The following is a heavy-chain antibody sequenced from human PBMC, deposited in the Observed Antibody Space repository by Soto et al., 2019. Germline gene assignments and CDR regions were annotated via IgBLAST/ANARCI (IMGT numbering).Heavy chain of an antibody. CDR2: INRDGSST. D-gene: IGHD6-19*01. CDR1: GFTLSNYW. V-gene: IGHV3-74*01. Sequence: GGSLRLSCAASGFTLSNYWMHWVRQAPGKGLEWVSRINRDGSSTSYADSVKGRFTISRDSAKNTLCLQMNSLRAEDTAVYYCARDPAPIGWYDYWGQGTLVTVSS. J-gene: IGHJ4*02. CDR3: ARDPAPIGWYDY.